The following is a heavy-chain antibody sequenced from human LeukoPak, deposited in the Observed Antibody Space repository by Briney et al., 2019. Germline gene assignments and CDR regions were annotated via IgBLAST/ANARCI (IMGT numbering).Heavy chain of an antibody. CDR3: AKDRPYYYGSGSPQYFQH. Sequence: TGGSLRLSCAASGFTFSSYAMSWVRQAPGKWLEWVSAISGSGGSTYYADSVKGRFTISRDNSKNTLYLQMNSLRAEDTAVYYCAKDRPYYYGSGSPQYFQHWGQGTLVTVSS. CDR2: ISGSGGST. D-gene: IGHD3-10*01. J-gene: IGHJ1*01. CDR1: GFTFSSYA. V-gene: IGHV3-23*01.